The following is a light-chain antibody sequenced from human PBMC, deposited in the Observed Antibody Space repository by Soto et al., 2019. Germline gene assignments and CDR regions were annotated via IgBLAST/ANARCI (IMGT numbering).Light chain of an antibody. CDR1: QDISNY. CDR2: DVS. CDR3: QQFDNLPLT. V-gene: IGKV1-33*01. Sequence: DIQMTQSPSSLSASVGDRVTITCQASQDISNYLNWYQQKPGKAPKILIYDVSVLAAGVPSRFSGRGSGTHFTLTIINLQAEDAATYYCQQFDNLPLTFGGGTNVEIK. J-gene: IGKJ4*01.